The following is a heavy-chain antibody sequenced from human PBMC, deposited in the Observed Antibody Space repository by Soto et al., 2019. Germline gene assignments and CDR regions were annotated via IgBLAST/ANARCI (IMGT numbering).Heavy chain of an antibody. CDR3: ARERHCSGGSCYSRRENPDY. J-gene: IGHJ4*02. D-gene: IGHD2-15*01. CDR2: IIPILGIA. CDR1: GGTFSSYT. Sequence: ASVKVSCKASGGTFSSYTISWVRQAPGQGLEWMGRIIPILGIANYAQKFQGRVTITADKSTSTAYMELSSLRSEDTAVYYCARERHCSGGSCYSRRENPDYWGQGTLVTVSS. V-gene: IGHV1-69*04.